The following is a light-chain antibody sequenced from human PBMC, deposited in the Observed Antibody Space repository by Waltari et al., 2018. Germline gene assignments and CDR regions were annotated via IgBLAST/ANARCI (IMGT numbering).Light chain of an antibody. V-gene: IGKV3-11*01. CDR3: QQRSNWPPYT. Sequence: EIVLTQSPATLSLSPGERATLSCRASQSVSSYLAWYQQKPGQAPRLLIYAASNRATGIPDRFSGSGSCTGFTLTTSSLEPEDFAVYYCQQRSNWPPYTFGQGTKLEI. CDR1: QSVSSY. CDR2: AAS. J-gene: IGKJ2*01.